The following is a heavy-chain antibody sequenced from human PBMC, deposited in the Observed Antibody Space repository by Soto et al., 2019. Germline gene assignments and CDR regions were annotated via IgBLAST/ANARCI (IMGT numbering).Heavy chain of an antibody. CDR3: ARDYIVATIKGSSDDY. D-gene: IGHD5-12*01. CDR2: IIPILGIA. J-gene: IGHJ4*02. V-gene: IGHV1-69*04. CDR1: GGCFRSYT. Sequence: PVKVSCKACGGCFRSYTISSVRQAPGQGLEWMGRIIPILGIANYEQKFQGRVTITADKSTSTAYMELSSLRSEDTAVYYCARDYIVATIKGSSDDYWGQGTLVTVSS.